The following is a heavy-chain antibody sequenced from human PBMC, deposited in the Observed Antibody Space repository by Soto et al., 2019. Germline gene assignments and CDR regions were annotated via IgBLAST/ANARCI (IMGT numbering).Heavy chain of an antibody. D-gene: IGHD1-20*01. V-gene: IGHV3-23*01. Sequence: GGSLRLSCAASGFTFSSYTMGWVRQAPGKGLEWISAVRGSGGSTYYADSVKGRFTISRDNSKDTLYLQMNNLRAEDTAVYYCAKPPDYNWNDYWGQGTLVTVSS. J-gene: IGHJ4*02. CDR2: VRGSGGST. CDR1: GFTFSSYT. CDR3: AKPPDYNWNDY.